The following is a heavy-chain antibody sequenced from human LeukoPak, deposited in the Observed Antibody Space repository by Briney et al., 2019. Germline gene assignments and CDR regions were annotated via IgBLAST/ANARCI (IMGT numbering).Heavy chain of an antibody. D-gene: IGHD5-12*01. CDR2: IRYDGSNK. Sequence: PGGSLRLSCAASGFTFSSYGMHWVRQAPGKGLEWVAFIRYDGSNKYYADSVKGRFTISRDNSKNTLYLQMNSLRAEDTAVYYCARDRGGYVATSWCFDYWGQGTLVTVSS. V-gene: IGHV3-30*02. CDR3: ARDRGGYVATSWCFDY. J-gene: IGHJ4*02. CDR1: GFTFSSYG.